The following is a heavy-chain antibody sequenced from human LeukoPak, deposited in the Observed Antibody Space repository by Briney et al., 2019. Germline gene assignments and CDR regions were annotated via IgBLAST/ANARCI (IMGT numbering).Heavy chain of an antibody. CDR3: ARAGGRSWFDP. V-gene: IGHV1-2*02. J-gene: IGHJ5*02. CDR2: INPNSGGT. CDR1: GYTFTGYY. Sequence: GASVKVSCKASGYTFTGYYMHWVRQAPGQGLEWMGWINPNSGGTTYAQKFQGRVTMTTDTSMSTAYMELSRLTSDDTAVYYCARAGGRSWFDPWGQGTLVTVSS.